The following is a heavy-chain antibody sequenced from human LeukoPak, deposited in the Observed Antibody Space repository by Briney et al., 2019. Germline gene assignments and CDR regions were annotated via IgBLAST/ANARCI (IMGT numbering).Heavy chain of an antibody. Sequence: PPETLSLTCAVSGGSFFGYHWNWVRQVPGKGLEWIGEINHRGITNYNPSLKSRVTISVDKSKNQFSLRLRSVTAADTAIYYCARDPTTVITTPYYFDDWGQGTLVTVSS. D-gene: IGHD4-23*01. CDR3: ARDPTTVITTPYYFDD. CDR1: GGSFFGYH. CDR2: INHRGIT. V-gene: IGHV4-34*01. J-gene: IGHJ4*02.